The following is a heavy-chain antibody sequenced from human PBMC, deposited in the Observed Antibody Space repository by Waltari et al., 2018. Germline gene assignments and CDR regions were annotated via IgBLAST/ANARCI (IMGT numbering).Heavy chain of an antibody. J-gene: IGHJ4*02. Sequence: TASGFTFSSYAMSWVRQAPGKGLEWVSVIYSGGSSTYYADSVKGRFTISRDNSENTLYLQMNGLGAEDTAVYYCAKDMLREGVTMATTLWRPFDYWGQGTLVTVSS. V-gene: IGHV3-23*03. D-gene: IGHD1-1*01. CDR1: GFTFSSYA. CDR2: IYSGGSST. CDR3: AKDMLREGVTMATTLWRPFDY.